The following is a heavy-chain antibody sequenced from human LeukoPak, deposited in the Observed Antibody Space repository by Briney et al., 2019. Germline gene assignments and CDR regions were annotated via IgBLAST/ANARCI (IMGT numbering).Heavy chain of an antibody. Sequence: GGSLRLSCAASGFTFSSFSMNWVRQAPGKGLEWVAVISYDGSNKYYADSVKGRFTISRDNSKNTLYLQMNSLRAEDTAMYYCARVFIDGYNFGDAFDIWGQGTMVTVSS. CDR3: ARVFIDGYNFGDAFDI. CDR1: GFTFSSFS. D-gene: IGHD5-24*01. J-gene: IGHJ3*02. CDR2: ISYDGSNK. V-gene: IGHV3-30*03.